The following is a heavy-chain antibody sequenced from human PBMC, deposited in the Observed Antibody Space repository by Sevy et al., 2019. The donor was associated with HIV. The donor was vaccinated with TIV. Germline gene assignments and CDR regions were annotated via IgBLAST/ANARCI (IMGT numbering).Heavy chain of an antibody. CDR1: GGSISSSYW. J-gene: IGHJ3*02. CDR3: ARLKASRRDVFDI. V-gene: IGHV4-28*06. CDR2: IYYSGSS. Sequence: SETLSLTCTVSGGSISSSYWWGWIRQPPGKGLEWIGYIYYSGSSSYNPSLKSRVTMSVDTSKSQFSLRLSSVTALDTAVYYCARLKASRRDVFDIWGQGTMVTVSS. D-gene: IGHD6-6*01.